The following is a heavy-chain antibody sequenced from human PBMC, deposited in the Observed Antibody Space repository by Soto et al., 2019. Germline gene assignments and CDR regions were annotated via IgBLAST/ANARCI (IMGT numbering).Heavy chain of an antibody. CDR1: GYNFNGYY. V-gene: IGHV1-2*02. CDR3: AKVISTIGSKQWLAQTKHQALDY. CDR2: MNPNTGGA. D-gene: IGHD6-19*01. J-gene: IGHJ4*02. Sequence: QVNLVQSGAGVKKPGASVKVSCKASGYNFNGYYIHWVRQAPGQGLEWMGWMNPNTGGANYAQKFQGRVIMTTDSSISTAYLKLRSLPSDDTAVYYCAKVISTIGSKQWLAQTKHQALDYWGQGTLVTVSS.